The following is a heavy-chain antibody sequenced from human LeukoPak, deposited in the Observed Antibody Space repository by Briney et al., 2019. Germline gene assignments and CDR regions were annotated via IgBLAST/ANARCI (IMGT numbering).Heavy chain of an antibody. CDR3: VRDGSFDY. J-gene: IGHJ4*02. V-gene: IGHV1-2*02. CDR1: GYTFTAYY. D-gene: IGHD5-12*01. CDR2: INPNSGGT. Sequence: ASVKVSCKASGYTFTAYYMHWVRQAPGQGLEWMGWINPNSGGTNYAQKFQGRVTTTRDTSIGTAYMDLSRLRSDDTAVFYCVRDGSFDYWGQGTPVTVSS.